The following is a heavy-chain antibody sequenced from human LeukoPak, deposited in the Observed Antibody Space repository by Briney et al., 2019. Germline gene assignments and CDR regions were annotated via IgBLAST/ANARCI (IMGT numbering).Heavy chain of an antibody. CDR3: ARDLGGYFDY. CDR2: ISNSGGST. Sequence: PGGSLRLSCAASGFTFSSYVMSWVRQAPGKGLEWVSSISNSGGSTYYADSVKGRFTISRDNSKNTLYLQMNSLRAEDTAVYYCARDLGGYFDYWGQGTLVTVSS. D-gene: IGHD3-16*01. V-gene: IGHV3-23*01. J-gene: IGHJ4*02. CDR1: GFTFSSYV.